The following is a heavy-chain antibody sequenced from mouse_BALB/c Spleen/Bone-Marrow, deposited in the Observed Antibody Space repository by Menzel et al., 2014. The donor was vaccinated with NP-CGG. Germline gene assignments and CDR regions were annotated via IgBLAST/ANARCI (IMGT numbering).Heavy chain of an antibody. CDR2: IDPANGNT. V-gene: IGHV14-3*02. J-gene: IGHJ4*01. CDR3: ARGLLQYYYAMDY. D-gene: IGHD2-3*01. Sequence: EVKLVESGAELVKPGASVKLSCTASGFNIKDTYMHWVKQRPEQGLEWIGRIDPANGNTKYDPEFQGKATITADTSSNTAYLQFSSLTSEDTAVYYCARGLLQYYYAMDYWGQGTSVTVSS. CDR1: GFNIKDTY.